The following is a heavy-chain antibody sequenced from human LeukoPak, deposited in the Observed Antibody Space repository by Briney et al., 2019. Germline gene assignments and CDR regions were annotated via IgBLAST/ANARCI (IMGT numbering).Heavy chain of an antibody. J-gene: IGHJ4*02. CDR3: ATRGTSATKYFAD. D-gene: IGHD1-1*01. CDR1: GLTFSSLV. CDR2: IPAGGSNT. Sequence: GGSLRLSCGASGLTFSSLVMNWVRQTPGQGLEWVATIPAGGSNTYYADSVKGRFTISRDNSKNTLHLQMNSLRAEDTAVYYCATRGTSATKYFADWGQGTLVSVSS. V-gene: IGHV3-23*01.